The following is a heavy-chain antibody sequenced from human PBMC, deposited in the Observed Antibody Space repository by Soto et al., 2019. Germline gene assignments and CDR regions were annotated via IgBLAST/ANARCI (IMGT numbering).Heavy chain of an antibody. CDR2: VSFDGSNK. CDR3: ARDQTGITTAGGGRIDH. V-gene: IGHV3-30-3*01. Sequence: QVQLVESGGGVVQPGRSLRLSCAASGFTFSTHAMHWVLQAPGTGLECVAIVSFDGSNKYYADSVKGRFTISRDNSKNTLYLQMSGLTPEDTAFYYCARDQTGITTAGGGRIDHWGQGTLFTFSS. J-gene: IGHJ4*02. CDR1: GFTFSTHA. D-gene: IGHD6-13*01.